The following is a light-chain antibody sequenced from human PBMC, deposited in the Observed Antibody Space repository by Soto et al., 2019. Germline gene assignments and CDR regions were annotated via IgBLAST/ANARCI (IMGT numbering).Light chain of an antibody. J-gene: IGKJ1*01. CDR3: QQYNSYST. Sequence: IQMTQSPSSLSASVGDRVTITCRASQSINTALNWYQQKQGEAPKLLIYDASSLESGVPSRFSGSGSGTEFTLTISSLQPEDFASYYCQQYNSYSTFGQGTKVDIK. CDR1: QSINTA. CDR2: DAS. V-gene: IGKV1-13*02.